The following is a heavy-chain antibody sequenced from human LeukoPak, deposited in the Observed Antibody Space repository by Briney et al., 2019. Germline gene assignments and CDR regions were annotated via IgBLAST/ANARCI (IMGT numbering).Heavy chain of an antibody. V-gene: IGHV3-30*18. Sequence: GGSLRLSCAASGFTFSSYGMHWVRQAPGKGLEWVAVISYDGSNKYYADSVKGRFTISRDNSKNTLYLQMDSLRAEDTAVYYCAKVLLSAGAPFDYWGQGTLVTVSS. CDR1: GFTFSSYG. CDR3: AKVLLSAGAPFDY. CDR2: ISYDGSNK. D-gene: IGHD3-16*02. J-gene: IGHJ4*02.